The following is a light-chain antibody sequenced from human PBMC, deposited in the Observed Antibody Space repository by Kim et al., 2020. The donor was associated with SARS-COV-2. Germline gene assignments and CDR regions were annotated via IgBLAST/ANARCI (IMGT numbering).Light chain of an antibody. CDR3: QHYYSPPYT. V-gene: IGKV4-1*01. CDR1: QSLLYSSNNKNY. J-gene: IGKJ2*01. CDR2: WAS. Sequence: DIVMTQSPDSLAVSLGERATINCKSSQSLLYSSNNKNYLAWYQQKPGQPPKLLIYWASTRESGVPDRFSGSGSGTDFTLTISSLQAEDVAVYHCQHYYSPPYTFGQGTKLEI.